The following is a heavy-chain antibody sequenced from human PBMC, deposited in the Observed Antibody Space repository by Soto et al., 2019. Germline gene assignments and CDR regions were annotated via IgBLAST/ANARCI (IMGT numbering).Heavy chain of an antibody. Sequence: SETLSPTCAVSGGSISSGGYSWSWIRQPPGKGLEWIGYIYHSGSTYYNPSLKSRVTISVDRSKNQFSLKLSSVTAADTAVYYCAREAPLELTYYYYYYGMDVSGQGTTVTVS. CDR1: GGSISSGGYS. CDR2: IYHSGST. V-gene: IGHV4-30-2*01. J-gene: IGHJ6*02. D-gene: IGHD1-7*01. CDR3: AREAPLELTYYYYYYGMDV.